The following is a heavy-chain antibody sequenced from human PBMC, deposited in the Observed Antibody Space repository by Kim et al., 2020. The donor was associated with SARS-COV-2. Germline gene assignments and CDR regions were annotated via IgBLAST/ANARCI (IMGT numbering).Heavy chain of an antibody. Sequence: SPSFQGQGTISADKSISTAYLQWSSLKAADTAMYYCARIEYYYYGMDVWGQGTTVTVSS. CDR3: ARIEYYYYGMDV. V-gene: IGHV5-10-1*01. J-gene: IGHJ6*02.